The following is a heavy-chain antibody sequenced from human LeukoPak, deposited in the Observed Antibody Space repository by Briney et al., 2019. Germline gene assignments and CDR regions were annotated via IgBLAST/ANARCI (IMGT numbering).Heavy chain of an antibody. J-gene: IGHJ4*02. CDR2: INRSGST. V-gene: IGHV4-34*01. CDR3: ARVRTNSGLPDY. Sequence: SETLSLTCAVYGGSFSGYYWSWIRQPPGKGLEWIGEINRSGSTNYNPSLKSRVTISVDTSKNQFSLKLSSATAADTAVYYCARVRTNSGLPDYWGQGTLVTVSS. CDR1: GGSFSGYY. D-gene: IGHD5-12*01.